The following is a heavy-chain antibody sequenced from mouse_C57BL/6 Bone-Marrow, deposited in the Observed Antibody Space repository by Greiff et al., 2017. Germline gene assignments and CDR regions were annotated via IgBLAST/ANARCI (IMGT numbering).Heavy chain of an antibody. CDR2: ISPRDGST. Sequence: QVQLQQSGPELVKPGASVQLSCKASGYTFTSYDINWVKQRPGQGLEWIGWISPRDGSTKYNEKCKGKATLTVDTFSSTAYMELHSLTSEYSAVYFCARDYGSRYLYFDVWGTGTMVTVSS. CDR3: ARDYGSRYLYFDV. CDR1: GYTFTSYD. J-gene: IGHJ1*03. D-gene: IGHD1-1*01. V-gene: IGHV1-85*01.